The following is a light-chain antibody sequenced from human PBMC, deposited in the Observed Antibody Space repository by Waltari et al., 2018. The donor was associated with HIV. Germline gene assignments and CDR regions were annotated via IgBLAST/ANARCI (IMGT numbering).Light chain of an antibody. Sequence: EIVLTQSPGTLSLSSGERATLSCRASQSIRSTSLAWYQQKPGQAPRLLIYAASSRATGIPDRFSGSVSGTDFTLTISRLEPEDFAVYYCQQYGGSPITFGQGTRLEIK. CDR1: QSIRSTS. J-gene: IGKJ5*01. CDR3: QQYGGSPIT. V-gene: IGKV3-20*01. CDR2: AAS.